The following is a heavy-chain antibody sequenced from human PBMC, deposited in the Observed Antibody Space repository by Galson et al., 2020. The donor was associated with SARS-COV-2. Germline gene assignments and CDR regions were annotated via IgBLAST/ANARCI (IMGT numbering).Heavy chain of an antibody. J-gene: IGHJ4*02. CDR1: GYTLTELS. CDR3: ATAPPFYGDYVYY. D-gene: IGHD4-17*01. CDR2: FDPEDGES. V-gene: IGHV1-24*01. Sequence: KVSCKVSGYTLTELSMHWVRQAPGKGLEWMGGFDPEDGESIYAQKFQGRVTMTEDTSTDTAYMELSSLRSEDTAVYYCATAPPFYGDYVYYWGQGTLVTVSS.